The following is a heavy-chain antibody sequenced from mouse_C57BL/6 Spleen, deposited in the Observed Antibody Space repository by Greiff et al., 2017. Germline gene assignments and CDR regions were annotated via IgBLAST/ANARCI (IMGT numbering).Heavy chain of an antibody. CDR3: ARGVVTPGFAY. CDR2: ISSGSSTI. Sequence: EVKVVESGGGLVKPGGSLKLSCAASGFTFSDYGMHWVRQAPEKGLEWVAYISSGSSTIYYADTVKGRFTISRDNAKNTLFLQMTSLRSEDTAMYYCARGVVTPGFAYWGQGTLVTVSA. CDR1: GFTFSDYG. J-gene: IGHJ3*01. D-gene: IGHD2-2*01. V-gene: IGHV5-17*01.